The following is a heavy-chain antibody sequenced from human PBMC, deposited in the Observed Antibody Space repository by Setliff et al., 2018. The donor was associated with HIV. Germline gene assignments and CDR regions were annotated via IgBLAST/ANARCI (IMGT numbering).Heavy chain of an antibody. D-gene: IGHD2-8*01. CDR1: GGSFSAHY. V-gene: IGHV4-34*01. J-gene: IGHJ4*02. Sequence: SETLSLTCVVYGGSFSAHYWNWIRQPPGKGLEWGGEIKHSGSTNYNPSLKSRVTMSVDTSKKQFSLNLTSVIAADTAVYYCATGLIMAPDYWGQGSLVTVSS. CDR2: IKHSGST. CDR3: ATGLIMAPDY.